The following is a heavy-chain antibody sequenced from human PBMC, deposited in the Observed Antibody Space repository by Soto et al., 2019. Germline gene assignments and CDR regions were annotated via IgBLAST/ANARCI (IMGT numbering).Heavy chain of an antibody. D-gene: IGHD1-26*01. CDR2: INPNSGGT. CDR1: GYTLTGYY. V-gene: IGHV1-2*02. Sequence: QVQLVQSGTEVKKSGASVKVSCKASGYTLTGYYMHWVRQAPGQGLEWMGWINPNSGGTNYAQKFRGRVTMTRDTSISTAYMELSRLRSDDTAVYYCARDRDFGSYPLIDYWGQGTLVTVSS. CDR3: ARDRDFGSYPLIDY. J-gene: IGHJ4*02.